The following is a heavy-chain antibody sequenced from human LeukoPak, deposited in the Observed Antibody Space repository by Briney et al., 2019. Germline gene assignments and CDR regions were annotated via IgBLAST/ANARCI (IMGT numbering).Heavy chain of an antibody. CDR2: ISGSGGTT. J-gene: IGHJ6*03. CDR1: GFTFSSYA. V-gene: IGHV3-23*01. CDR3: AKGRGWEASYYYYYMDV. D-gene: IGHD1-26*01. Sequence: QPGESLRLSCAASGFTFSSYAMSWVRQAPGKGLEWVSGISGSGGTTSYADSVKGRFTISRDNSKNTLYLQMNSLRAEDTAVYYCAKGRGWEASYYYYYMDVWGKGTTVTISS.